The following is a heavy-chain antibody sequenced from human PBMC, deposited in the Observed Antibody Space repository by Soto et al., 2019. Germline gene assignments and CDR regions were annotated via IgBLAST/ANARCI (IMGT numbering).Heavy chain of an antibody. CDR2: ISSSSSYI. J-gene: IGHJ6*02. Sequence: EVQLVESGGGLVKPGGSLRLSCAASGFTFSSYSMNWVRQAPGKGLEWVSSISSSSSYIYYADSVKGRFTISKDIAKNSLYLQMNGLRADDMAVYYCARDSEFGVVINYYYSYGMDVWGQGTKVSVSS. CDR1: GFTFSSYS. D-gene: IGHD3-3*01. CDR3: ARDSEFGVVINYYYSYGMDV. V-gene: IGHV3-21*06.